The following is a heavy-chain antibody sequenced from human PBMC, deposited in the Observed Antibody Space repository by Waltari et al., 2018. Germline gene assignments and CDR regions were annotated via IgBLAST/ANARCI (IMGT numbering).Heavy chain of an antibody. J-gene: IGHJ4*02. CDR3: AGSEMATIISDY. CDR2: IYHSGST. CDR1: GYSISSGYY. D-gene: IGHD5-12*01. V-gene: IGHV4-38-2*01. Sequence: QVQLQESGPGLVKPSETLSLTCAVSGYSISSGYYWGWIRQPPGKGLEWIGSIYHSGSTYYNPSLKSRVTISVDTSKNQFSLKLSSVTAADTAVYYCAGSEMATIISDYWGQGTLVTVSS.